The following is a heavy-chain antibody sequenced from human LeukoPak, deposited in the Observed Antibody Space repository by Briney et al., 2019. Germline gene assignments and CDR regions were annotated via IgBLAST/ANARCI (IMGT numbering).Heavy chain of an antibody. V-gene: IGHV3-48*03. D-gene: IGHD3-10*01. J-gene: IGHJ1*01. CDR1: GFTFSRYE. CDR2: ISSRGSTI. Sequence: GGALRLSCAASGFTFSRYEMNWVRQAPGKGLEGVSYISSRGSTIYYADSVKGRFTISRDNAKNSLYLQMNSLSAEDTAVYYCARVGRGYRNTMVRGVITAEYFQHWGQGTLVTVSS. CDR3: ARVGRGYRNTMVRGVITAEYFQH.